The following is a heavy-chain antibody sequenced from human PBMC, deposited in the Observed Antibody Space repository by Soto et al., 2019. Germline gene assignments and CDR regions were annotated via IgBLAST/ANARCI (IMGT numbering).Heavy chain of an antibody. CDR1: GGSISSGGYS. CDR3: AIGPLRFLAKVDY. CDR2: IYHSGST. V-gene: IGHV4-30-2*01. Sequence: PSETLSLTCAVSGGSISSGGYSWSWIRQPPGKGLEWIGYIYHSGSTYYNPSLKSRVTISVDRSKNQFSLKLSSVTAADTAVYYCAIGPLRFLAKVDYWGQGTLVTVSS. J-gene: IGHJ4*02. D-gene: IGHD3-3*01.